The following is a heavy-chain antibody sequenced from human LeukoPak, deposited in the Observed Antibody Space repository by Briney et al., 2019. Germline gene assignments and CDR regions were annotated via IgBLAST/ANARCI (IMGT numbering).Heavy chain of an antibody. CDR1: GFTFSSYN. V-gene: IGHV3-21*04. CDR3: AKDGKTRNWNYFQAKPVY. J-gene: IGHJ4*02. Sequence: PGGSLRLSCVVSGFTFSSYNMNWVRQAPGKGLEWVASIGTSGTYIYYADSVKGRFTISRDNSKNTLYLQMNSLRAEDTAVYYCAKDGKTRNWNYFQAKPVYWGQGTLVTVSS. D-gene: IGHD1-7*01. CDR2: IGTSGTYI.